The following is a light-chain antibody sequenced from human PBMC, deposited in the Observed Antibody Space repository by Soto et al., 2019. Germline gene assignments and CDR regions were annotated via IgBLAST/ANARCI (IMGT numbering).Light chain of an antibody. CDR2: DTF. CDR1: QSVSNY. Sequence: IVLTQSPATLSLSPGARATLSCRAGQSVSNYLAWYQQKPGQAPRLLIYDTFNRATGIPARFSGSASGTDFTLPISSLEPEDLAVYFCVQRSTWPWTSGQGTKVEIK. CDR3: VQRSTWPWT. J-gene: IGKJ1*01. V-gene: IGKV3-11*01.